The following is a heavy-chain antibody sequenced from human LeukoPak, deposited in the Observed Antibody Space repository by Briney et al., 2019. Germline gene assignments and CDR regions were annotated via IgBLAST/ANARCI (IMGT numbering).Heavy chain of an antibody. CDR2: ISSSSYI. D-gene: IGHD5-12*01. Sequence: PGGSLRLSCAASGFTFSSYSMNWVRQAPGKGLGWVSSISSSSYIYYADSVKGRFTISRDNAKNSLYLQMNSLRAEDTAVYYCARDPSGRVVATLMDVWGKGTTVTVSS. CDR1: GFTFSSYS. CDR3: ARDPSGRVVATLMDV. J-gene: IGHJ6*04. V-gene: IGHV3-21*01.